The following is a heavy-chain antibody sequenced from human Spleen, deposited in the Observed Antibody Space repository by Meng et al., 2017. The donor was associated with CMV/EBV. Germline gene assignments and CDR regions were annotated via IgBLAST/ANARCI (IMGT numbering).Heavy chain of an antibody. V-gene: IGHV2-70*18. Sequence: SGPTLVKPSQTLTLTCTSSGFSLITDKMCVSWVRQPPGKALEWLALIDWDNDKYYKTSLKTRLTISKDTSKNQVVLRMTNMDPVDTATYYCARSSPTSGDAFDIWGQGTMVTVSS. CDR3: ARSSPTSGDAFDI. J-gene: IGHJ3*02. CDR1: GFSLITDKMC. CDR2: IDWDNDK.